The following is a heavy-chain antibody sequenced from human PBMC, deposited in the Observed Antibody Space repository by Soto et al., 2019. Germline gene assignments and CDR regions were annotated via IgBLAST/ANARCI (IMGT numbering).Heavy chain of an antibody. CDR1: GYTFTSYA. CDR2: INAGNGNT. J-gene: IGHJ6*02. D-gene: IGHD6-13*01. V-gene: IGHV1-3*01. Sequence: ASVKVSCKASGYTFTSYAMHWVRQAPGLRLEWMGWINAGNGNTKYSQKFQGRVTITRDTSASTAYMELSSLRSEDTAVYYCARDQAAATEARLYYYYGMDVWGQGTTVTVSS. CDR3: ARDQAAATEARLYYYYGMDV.